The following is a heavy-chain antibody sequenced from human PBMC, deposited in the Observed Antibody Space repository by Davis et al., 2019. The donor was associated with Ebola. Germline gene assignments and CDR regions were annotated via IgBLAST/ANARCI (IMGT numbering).Heavy chain of an antibody. V-gene: IGHV3-23*01. CDR1: GFTFSDYC. CDR2: ISGSGGST. D-gene: IGHD6-6*01. Sequence: GESLKISCAASGFTFSDYCISWVRQAPGKGLEWVSAISGSGGSTYYADSVKGRFTISRDNSKNMLYLQMNSLRAEDTAVYYCARFTIAARTYYYYGMDVWGQGTTVTVSS. CDR3: ARFTIAARTYYYYGMDV. J-gene: IGHJ6*02.